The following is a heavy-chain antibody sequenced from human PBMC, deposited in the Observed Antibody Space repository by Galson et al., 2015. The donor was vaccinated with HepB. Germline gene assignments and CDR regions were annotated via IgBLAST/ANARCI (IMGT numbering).Heavy chain of an antibody. Sequence: QSGAEVKKPGESLKISCKGSGYSFTSYWIGWVRQMPGKGLEWMGIIYPGDSDTRYSPSFQGQVTISADKSISTAYLQWSSLKASDTAMYYCARVGSSSWHRYYYYGMDVWGQGTTVTVSS. J-gene: IGHJ6*02. CDR1: GYSFTSYW. D-gene: IGHD6-13*01. CDR2: IYPGDSDT. CDR3: ARVGSSSWHRYYYYGMDV. V-gene: IGHV5-51*01.